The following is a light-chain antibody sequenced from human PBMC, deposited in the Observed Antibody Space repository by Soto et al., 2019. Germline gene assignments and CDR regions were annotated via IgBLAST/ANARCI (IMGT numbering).Light chain of an antibody. CDR1: SSDVGRYNY. V-gene: IGLV2-8*01. Sequence: QSAPTQPPSASGSPGQSVTISCTGTSSDVGRYNYVSWFQQYPGKAPKLIICGVSKRPSGVPNRFSGSKSGNTASLTVSGLLAEDEADYYCSAYLGSSTWVFGGGTKLTVL. J-gene: IGLJ3*02. CDR3: SAYLGSSTWV. CDR2: GVS.